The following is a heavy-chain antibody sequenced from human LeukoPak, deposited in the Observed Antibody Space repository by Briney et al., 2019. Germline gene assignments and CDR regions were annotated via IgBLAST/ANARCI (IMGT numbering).Heavy chain of an antibody. V-gene: IGHV5-51*01. J-gene: IGHJ5*02. CDR1: GYSFTSYW. Sequence: GESLKISCKGSGYSFTSYWIGWVRQMPGKGLEWMGIIYPGDSDTRYSPSFQGQVTISADKSISTAYLQWSSLKASDTAMYYCAGLETLLWCGKLLWSWFRPWGQGTLVTVSS. CDR3: AGLETLLWCGKLLWSWFRP. CDR2: IYPGDSDT. D-gene: IGHD3-10*01.